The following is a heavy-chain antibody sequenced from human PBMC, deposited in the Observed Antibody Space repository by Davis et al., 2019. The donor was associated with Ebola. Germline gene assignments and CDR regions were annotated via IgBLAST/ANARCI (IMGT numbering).Heavy chain of an antibody. Sequence: GESLKISCAASGFTLSSYSMHWVRQAPGKGLEWVAVISYDGSNKYYADSVKGRFTISRDNSKNTLYLQMNSLRAEDTAVYYCAKANTVTSNYYYGMDVWGQGTTVTVSS. D-gene: IGHD4-11*01. CDR2: ISYDGSNK. CDR3: AKANTVTSNYYYGMDV. V-gene: IGHV3-30-3*02. CDR1: GFTLSSYS. J-gene: IGHJ6*02.